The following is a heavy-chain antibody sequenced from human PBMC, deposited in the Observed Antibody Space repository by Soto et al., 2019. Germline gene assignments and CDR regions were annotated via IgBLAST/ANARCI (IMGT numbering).Heavy chain of an antibody. CDR1: GFTFSSYG. J-gene: IGHJ5*02. D-gene: IGHD3-22*01. V-gene: IGHV3-33*01. CDR3: ARDRRPHRPYYYDSSGYRKWFDP. Sequence: QVQLVESGGGVVQPGRSLRLSCAASGFTFSSYGMHWVRQAPGKGLEWVAVIWYDGSNKYYADSVKGRFTISRDNSKNTLYLEMNSLRDVDTAVNYGARDRRPHRPYYYDSSGYRKWFDPWVQGTLVTVSS. CDR2: IWYDGSNK.